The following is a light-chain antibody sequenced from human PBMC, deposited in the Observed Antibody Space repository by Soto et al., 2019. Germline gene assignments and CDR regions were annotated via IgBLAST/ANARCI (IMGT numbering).Light chain of an antibody. CDR3: QQYGSSPPLT. Sequence: EIVLTQSPGTLSLSPGERATLSCRASQSVIGSYLAWYQQKSGQAPRLLIFGASSRATGIPDRFSGSGSGKDFTLTISRLEPEDFGVYYCQQYGSSPPLTFGGGTKVEIK. CDR2: GAS. V-gene: IGKV3-20*01. J-gene: IGKJ4*01. CDR1: QSVIGSY.